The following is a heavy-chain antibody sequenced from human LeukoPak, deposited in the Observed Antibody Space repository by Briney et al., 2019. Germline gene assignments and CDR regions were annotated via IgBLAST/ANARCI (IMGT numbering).Heavy chain of an antibody. CDR3: STLTSRGLSDS. CDR1: GFTFTSAW. J-gene: IGHJ4*02. Sequence: PGGSLRLSCGASGFTFTSAWMNWVRQAPGKGLEWVGRIKSKADGETIDYAAPVKGRFTFSRDDSKNMLYLQMNSLKSEDTAVYYCSTLTSRGLSDSWGQGTLVTVSS. CDR2: IKSKADGETI. D-gene: IGHD1-20*01. V-gene: IGHV3-15*07.